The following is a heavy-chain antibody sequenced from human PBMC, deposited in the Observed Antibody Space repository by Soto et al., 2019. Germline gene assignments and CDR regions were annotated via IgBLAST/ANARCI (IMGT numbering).Heavy chain of an antibody. Sequence: EVQVVESGGGLVQPGGSLRLSCAASGFSFSDHHMDWVRQAPGKGLEWVGRIRNKPNSDTTEYAASVKGRFTISRDDSTHSLYLQMNRLKTEDTAVYYCTPLGRGFHIWGQGTMVTVSS. J-gene: IGHJ3*02. CDR1: GFSFSDHH. CDR2: IRNKPNSDTT. D-gene: IGHD5-12*01. CDR3: TPLGRGFHI. V-gene: IGHV3-72*01.